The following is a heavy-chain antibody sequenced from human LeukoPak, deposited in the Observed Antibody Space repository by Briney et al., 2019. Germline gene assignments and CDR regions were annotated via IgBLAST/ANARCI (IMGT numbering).Heavy chain of an antibody. CDR3: AKNPDYGGNTFLDY. V-gene: IGHV3-7*01. J-gene: IGHJ4*02. D-gene: IGHD4-23*01. Sequence: GGSLRLSCAVSGFTFSGYWMTWVRQAPGKGPEWVAHIKHDGSETYYVDSVKGRFTISRDNAMNSLYLQMNSLGAEDTAVYYCAKNPDYGGNTFLDYWGQGTLVTVSS. CDR2: IKHDGSET. CDR1: GFTFSGYW.